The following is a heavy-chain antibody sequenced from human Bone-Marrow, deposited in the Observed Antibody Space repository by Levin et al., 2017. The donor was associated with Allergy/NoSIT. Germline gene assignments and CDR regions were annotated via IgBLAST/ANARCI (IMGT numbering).Heavy chain of an antibody. Sequence: LSLTCAASGFTFRHYTMNWVRQAPGKGLEWVSCITSSGDSTYYADSVKGRFTISRDNAKNSLYLQLNRLRDEDTAMYYCSVAPARGYYDSSGYSGDHWGQGTLVTVSS. J-gene: IGHJ4*02. CDR2: ITSSGDST. D-gene: IGHD3-22*01. CDR1: GFTFRHYT. V-gene: IGHV3-48*02. CDR3: SVAPARGYYDSSGYSGDH.